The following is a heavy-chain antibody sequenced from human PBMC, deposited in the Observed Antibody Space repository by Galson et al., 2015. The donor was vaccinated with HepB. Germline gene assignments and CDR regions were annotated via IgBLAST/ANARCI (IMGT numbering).Heavy chain of an antibody. V-gene: IGHV3-30*04. CDR2: ISYDGSNI. Sequence: SLRLSCAASGFTFSSYAMHWVRQAPGKGLEWVAVISYDGSNIYYADSVKGRFTISRDNSKNTLYLQMNSLRAEDTAVYYCARDLGRLYSSRVLGYWGQGTLVTVSS. CDR3: ARDLGRLYSSRVLGY. J-gene: IGHJ4*02. D-gene: IGHD6-13*01. CDR1: GFTFSSYA.